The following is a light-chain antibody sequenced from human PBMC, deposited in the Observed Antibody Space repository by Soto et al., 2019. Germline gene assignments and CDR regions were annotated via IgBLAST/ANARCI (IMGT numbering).Light chain of an antibody. V-gene: IGLV2-8*01. CDR2: EVN. J-gene: IGLJ1*01. CDR3: CSYSDTNTYV. CDR1: SSDIGGYNS. Sequence: QSALTQPPSASGSPGQSVTISCTGTSSDIGGYNSVSWYQQHPGKAPRLMIYEVNKRPSGVPDRFSGSKSGNTASLTISGLQAEDEADYYCCSYSDTNTYVFGSGTKLTVL.